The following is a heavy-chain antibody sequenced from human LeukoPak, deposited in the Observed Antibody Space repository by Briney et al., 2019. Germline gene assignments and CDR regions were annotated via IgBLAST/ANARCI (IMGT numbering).Heavy chain of an antibody. CDR1: GYSFTSYW. CDR2: IYPGDSDT. D-gene: IGHD3-3*01. Sequence: GESLKISCKGSGYSFTSYWIGWVRPMPGKGLEWMGIIYPGDSDTRYSPSFQGQVTISADKSISTAYLQWSSLKASDTAMYYCARQGPAIFGVVNAFDIWGQGTMVTVSS. V-gene: IGHV5-51*01. CDR3: ARQGPAIFGVVNAFDI. J-gene: IGHJ3*02.